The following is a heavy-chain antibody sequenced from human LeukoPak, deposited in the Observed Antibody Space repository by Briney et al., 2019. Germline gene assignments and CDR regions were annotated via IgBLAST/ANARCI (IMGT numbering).Heavy chain of an antibody. J-gene: IGHJ4*02. CDR3: ARHESSSGYYFSYY. Sequence: SETLSLTCSVSGGSISSRSYSWGWIRQPPGKGLEWIGSISYGETAYYNPSLKSRVTISIDTSKNQFSLRVNSVTAADTAVYFCARHESSSGYYFSYYWGQGTMVTVSS. V-gene: IGHV4-39*01. CDR1: GGSISSRSYS. D-gene: IGHD3-22*01. CDR2: ISYGETA.